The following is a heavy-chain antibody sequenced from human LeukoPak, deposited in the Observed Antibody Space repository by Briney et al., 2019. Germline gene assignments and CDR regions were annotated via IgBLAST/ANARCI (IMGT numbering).Heavy chain of an antibody. Sequence: GGSLRLSCAASGFTVSSNYMSWVRQAPGKGLEWVSVIYSGGSTYYADSVKGRFTISRDNSKNTLYLQMNSLRAEDTAVYYCAKVLRFSADAFDIWGQGTMVTVSS. D-gene: IGHD3-3*01. J-gene: IGHJ3*02. CDR3: AKVLRFSADAFDI. CDR1: GFTVSSNY. V-gene: IGHV3-53*01. CDR2: IYSGGST.